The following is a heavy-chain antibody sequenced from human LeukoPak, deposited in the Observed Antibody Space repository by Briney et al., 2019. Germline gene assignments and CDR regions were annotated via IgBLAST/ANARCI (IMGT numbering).Heavy chain of an antibody. Sequence: PGGSLRLSCAVSGVIFNNYAMSWVRQAPGRGLEWVSVISGSGGSTYYADSVKGRFTISRDNPRSTLYLQMSSLRAEDTAVYYCARKLSGYAPFDCWGQGTLVTVSS. CDR1: GVIFNNYA. CDR2: ISGSGGST. V-gene: IGHV3-23*01. D-gene: IGHD5-12*01. J-gene: IGHJ4*02. CDR3: ARKLSGYAPFDC.